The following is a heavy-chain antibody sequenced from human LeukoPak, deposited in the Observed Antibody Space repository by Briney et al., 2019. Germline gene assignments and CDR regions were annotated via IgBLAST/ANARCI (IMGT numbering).Heavy chain of an antibody. CDR3: ARKSMVRGVASYYYYGMDV. CDR1: GGSISSYY. V-gene: IGHV4-59*01. D-gene: IGHD3-10*01. Sequence: KPSETLSLTCTVSGGSISSYYWGWIRQPPGKGLEWIGYIYYSGSTNYNPSLKSRVTISVDTSKNQFSLKLSSVTAADTAVYYCARKSMVRGVASYYYYGMDVWGQGTTVTVSS. J-gene: IGHJ6*02. CDR2: IYYSGST.